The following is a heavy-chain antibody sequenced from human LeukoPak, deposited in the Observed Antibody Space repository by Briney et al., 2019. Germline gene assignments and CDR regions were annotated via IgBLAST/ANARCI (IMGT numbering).Heavy chain of an antibody. V-gene: IGHV3-48*03. J-gene: IGHJ3*02. CDR3: ARVSGYWSDAFDI. D-gene: IGHD2-8*02. Sequence: GGSLRLSCAASGFTFSSYEMNWVRQAPGKGLEWVSYISSSGSTIYYADSVKGRFTISRDNAKNSLYLQMNSLRAEDTAVYYCARVSGYWSDAFDIWGQGTMVTVSS. CDR2: ISSSGSTI. CDR1: GFTFSSYE.